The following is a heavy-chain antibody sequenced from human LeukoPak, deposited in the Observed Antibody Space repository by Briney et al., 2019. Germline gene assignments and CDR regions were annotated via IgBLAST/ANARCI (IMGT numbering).Heavy chain of an antibody. CDR1: GYTLTELS. CDR2: FDPEDGET. J-gene: IGHJ5*02. V-gene: IGHV1-24*01. Sequence: ASVKVSCKVSGYTLTELSMHWVRQAPGKGLEWMGGFDPEDGETIYAQKFQGRVTRTEDTSTDTAYMELSSLRSEDTAVYYCATFVVVTAIGWFDPWGQGTLVTVSS. D-gene: IGHD2-21*02. CDR3: ATFVVVTAIGWFDP.